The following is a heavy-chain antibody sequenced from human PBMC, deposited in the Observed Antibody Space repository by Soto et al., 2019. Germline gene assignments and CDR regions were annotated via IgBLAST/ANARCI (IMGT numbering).Heavy chain of an antibody. Sequence: GGSLRLSCAASGFTFSSYAMSWVRQAPGKGLEWVSAISGSGGSTYYADSVKGRFTISRDNAKNTLYLQMNCLRAEDMAVYYCAKWVHLRTYGSGSYYIDYYYYCMHDWGKAPTVTDSS. CDR2: ISGSGGST. D-gene: IGHD3-10*01. CDR1: GFTFSSYA. V-gene: IGHV3-23*01. J-gene: IGHJ6*03. CDR3: AKWVHLRTYGSGSYYIDYYYYCMHD.